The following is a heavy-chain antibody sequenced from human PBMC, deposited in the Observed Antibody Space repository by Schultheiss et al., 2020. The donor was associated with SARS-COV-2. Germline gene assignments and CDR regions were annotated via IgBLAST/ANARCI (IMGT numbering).Heavy chain of an antibody. D-gene: IGHD5-18*01. CDR2: ISYDGSNK. CDR3: GRGPAMAFFDY. CDR1: GFTFSSYA. J-gene: IGHJ4*02. Sequence: GGSLRLSCAASGFTFSSYAMHWVRQAPGKGLEWVAVISYDGSNKYYADSVKGRFTISRDNSKNTLYLQMNSLRAEDTAVYYCGRGPAMAFFDYWGQGTLVTVSS. V-gene: IGHV3-30*01.